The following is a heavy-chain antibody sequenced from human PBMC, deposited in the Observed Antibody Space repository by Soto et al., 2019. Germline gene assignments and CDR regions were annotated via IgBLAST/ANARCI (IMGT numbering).Heavy chain of an antibody. CDR3: ARILTSSRGYYDSSGYYYDY. Sequence: SGPTLVNPTQTLTLTCTFSGFSLSTSGMCVSWIRQPPGKALEWLALIDWDDDKYYSTSLKTRLTISKDTSKNQVVLTMTNMDPVDTATYYCARILTSSRGYYDSSGYYYDYWGQGTLVTVSS. CDR2: IDWDDDK. CDR1: GFSLSTSGMC. V-gene: IGHV2-70*01. D-gene: IGHD3-22*01. J-gene: IGHJ4*02.